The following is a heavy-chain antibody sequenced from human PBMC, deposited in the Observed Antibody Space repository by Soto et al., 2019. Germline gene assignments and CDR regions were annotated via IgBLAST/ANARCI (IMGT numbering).Heavy chain of an antibody. Sequence: GASVKVSCKASGGTFSSYAISWVRQAPGQGLEWMGGIIPIFGTANYAQKFQGRVTITADKSTSTAYMELSSLRSEDTAVYYCARDHRIPIFGVAIPSDGMDVWGQGTRVTVSS. J-gene: IGHJ6*02. D-gene: IGHD3-3*01. V-gene: IGHV1-69*06. CDR2: IIPIFGTA. CDR1: GGTFSSYA. CDR3: ARDHRIPIFGVAIPSDGMDV.